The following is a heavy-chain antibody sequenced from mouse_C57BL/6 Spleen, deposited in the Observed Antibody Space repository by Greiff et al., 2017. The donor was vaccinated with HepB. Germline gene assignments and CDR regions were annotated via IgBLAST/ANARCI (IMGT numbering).Heavy chain of an antibody. CDR2: INPSSGYT. V-gene: IGHV1-4*01. CDR1: GYTFTSYT. CDR3: ASYDYGFAY. Sequence: QLQLQQSGAELARPGASVKMSCKASGYTFTSYTMHWVKQRPGQGLEWIGYINPSSGYTKYNQKFKDKATLTADKSSSTAYMQLSSLTSEDSAVYYCASYDYGFAYWGQGTLVTVSA. J-gene: IGHJ3*01. D-gene: IGHD2-4*01.